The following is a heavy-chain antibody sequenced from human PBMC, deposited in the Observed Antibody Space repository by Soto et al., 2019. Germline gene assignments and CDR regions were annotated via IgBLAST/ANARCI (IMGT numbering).Heavy chain of an antibody. CDR3: ARGYRVEGAYGAGAFFDY. CDR1: GVLVSSNY. Sequence: EVQLVESGGDLVQPGRSLRLSCAASGVLVSSNYMSWVRQAPGKGLEWVSVIYSGSNTHYADSVKGRFTISRDNSKNTLYLQMNSLRAEDTAVYFCARGYRVEGAYGAGAFFDYWGQGTLVTVSS. J-gene: IGHJ4*02. V-gene: IGHV3-66*01. CDR2: IYSGSNT. D-gene: IGHD1-26*01.